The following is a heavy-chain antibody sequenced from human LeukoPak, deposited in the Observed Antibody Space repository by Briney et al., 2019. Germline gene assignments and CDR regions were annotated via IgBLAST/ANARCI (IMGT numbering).Heavy chain of an antibody. CDR3: AGSSYSSSWAIDY. CDR1: GGSFSGYY. V-gene: IGHV4-34*01. J-gene: IGHJ4*02. CDR2: INHSGST. Sequence: LETLSLTCAVYGGSFSGYYWSWIRQPPGKGLEWIGEINHSGSTNYNPSLKSRVTISVDTSKNQFSLKLSSVTAADTAVYYCAGSSYSSSWAIDYWGQGTLVTVSS. D-gene: IGHD6-13*01.